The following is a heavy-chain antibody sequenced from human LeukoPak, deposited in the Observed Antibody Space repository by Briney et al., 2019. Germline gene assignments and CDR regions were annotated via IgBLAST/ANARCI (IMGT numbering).Heavy chain of an antibody. V-gene: IGHV1-69*02. CDR1: GGTFSSYT. Sequence: SVKVSCKASGGTFSSYTISWVRQAPGQGLEWMGRIIPILGIANYAQKFQGRVTITADKSTSTAYMELSSLRSEDTAVYYCARGRHPQYSYGFFWGQGTLVTVSS. J-gene: IGHJ4*02. D-gene: IGHD5-18*01. CDR2: IIPILGIA. CDR3: ARGRHPQYSYGFF.